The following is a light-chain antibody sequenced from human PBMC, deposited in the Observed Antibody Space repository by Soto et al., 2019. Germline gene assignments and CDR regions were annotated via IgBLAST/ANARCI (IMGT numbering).Light chain of an antibody. V-gene: IGKV3-20*01. CDR1: QSVSSRY. CDR2: GAS. Sequence: EIVLTQSPGTLSLSPGERATLSCRASQSVSSRYIAWYQQKPGQAPRFLIYGASSRATGIPDRFSGSGSGTDFTLTISRLEPADFAVYYCQQYGTAPPTFGHGTKVESK. CDR3: QQYGTAPPT. J-gene: IGKJ1*01.